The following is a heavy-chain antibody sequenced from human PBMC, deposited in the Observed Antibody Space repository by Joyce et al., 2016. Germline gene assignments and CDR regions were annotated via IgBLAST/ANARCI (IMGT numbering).Heavy chain of an antibody. D-gene: IGHD5-12*01. J-gene: IGHJ4*02. V-gene: IGHV3-23*01. CDR2: ISGGGGNT. CDR1: GFTFKTYK. Sequence: EVQLLESGGGLAQPGGSLRLSCAVSGFTFKTYKRNWVRQAPGKGLDGISGISGGGGNTHHADSVKGRFTIYRDNSKNILFLVMNSLRMEDTAVYYCARGRGSGFSELGYWGQGTLVTVSS. CDR3: ARGRGSGFSELGY.